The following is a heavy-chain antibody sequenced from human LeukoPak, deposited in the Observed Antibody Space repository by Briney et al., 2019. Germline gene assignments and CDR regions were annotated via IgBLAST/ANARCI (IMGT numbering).Heavy chain of an antibody. CDR2: IYSGGST. J-gene: IGHJ6*02. CDR1: GFTISSNY. V-gene: IGHV3-66*02. CDR3: ARDKGWDLGMDV. Sequence: GGSLRLSCAASGFTISSNYMSWVRQPPGKGLEWVSVIYSGGSTYYADSVKGRFTISRDNSKNTLYLQMNSLRAEDTAVYYCARDKGWDLGMDVWGQGTTVTVSS. D-gene: IGHD6-19*01.